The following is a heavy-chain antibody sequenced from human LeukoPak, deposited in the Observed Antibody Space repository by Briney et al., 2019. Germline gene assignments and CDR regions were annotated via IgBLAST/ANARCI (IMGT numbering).Heavy chain of an antibody. CDR3: ARDRNTGGAFDI. J-gene: IGHJ3*02. D-gene: IGHD1-14*01. CDR1: GGSISSYY. CDR2: IYYSGST. V-gene: IGHV4-59*12. Sequence: SETLSLTCTVSGGSISSYYWSWIRQPPGKGLEWIGYIYYSGSTNYNPSLKSRVTISVDTSKNQFSLKLSSVTAADTAVYYCARDRNTGGAFDIWGQGTMVTVSS.